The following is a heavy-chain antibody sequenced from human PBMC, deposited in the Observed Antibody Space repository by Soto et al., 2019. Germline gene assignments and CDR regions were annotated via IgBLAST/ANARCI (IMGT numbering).Heavy chain of an antibody. CDR2: IKSKTDGGTT. CDR3: TTRLQHLVQDY. CDR1: GFTFSNTW. J-gene: IGHJ4*02. V-gene: IGHV3-15*01. D-gene: IGHD6-6*01. Sequence: EVQLVESGGGLVKPGGSLRLSCAASGFTFSNTWMSWVRQTPGRGLEWVGRIKSKTDGGTTDYAAPVKGRFTISRDDSTNTLYLQMNSLKTEDTAVYFCTTRLQHLVQDYWGQGTLVTVSS.